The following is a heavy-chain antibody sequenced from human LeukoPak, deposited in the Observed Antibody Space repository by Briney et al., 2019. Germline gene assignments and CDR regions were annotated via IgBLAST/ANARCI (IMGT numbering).Heavy chain of an antibody. J-gene: IGHJ4*02. V-gene: IGHV3-30*04. CDR2: ISYDGSNK. D-gene: IGHD3-22*01. CDR1: GFTFSSYA. Sequence: GRSLRLSCAASGFTFSSYAMHWVRQAPGKGLEWMAVISYDGSNKYYADSVKGRFTISRDNSKNTLYLQMNSLRAEDTAVYYCARDASAYYYDSSGYWDYWGQGTLVTVSS. CDR3: ARDASAYYYDSSGYWDY.